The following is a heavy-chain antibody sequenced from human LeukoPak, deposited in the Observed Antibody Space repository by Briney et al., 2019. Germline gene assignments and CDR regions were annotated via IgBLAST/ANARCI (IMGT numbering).Heavy chain of an antibody. CDR1: GFPFSNYV. J-gene: IGHJ4*02. D-gene: IGHD3-16*01. CDR2: MSSSGSST. Sequence: TGGSLRLSCAASGFPFSNYVMSWVRQALGKGLEWVSSMSSSGSSTNYADSVKGRFTISRDISKNTLYLQMNSLRAEDTAIYYCAKDGSMPWGAMSFWGQGTLVTVSS. V-gene: IGHV3-23*01. CDR3: AKDGSMPWGAMSF.